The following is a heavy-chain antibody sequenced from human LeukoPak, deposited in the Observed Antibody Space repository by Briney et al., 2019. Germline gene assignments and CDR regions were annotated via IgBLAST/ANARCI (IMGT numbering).Heavy chain of an antibody. V-gene: IGHV1-18*01. J-gene: IGHJ3*02. Sequence: ASVKVSCKASGYTFTSYGISWVRQAPGQGLEWMGWISAYNGNTNYAQKLQGRVTMTTDTSTSTAYMELSSLRSEDTAVYYCAKGTYDYSNYYDAFDIWGQGTMVTVSS. D-gene: IGHD4-11*01. CDR2: ISAYNGNT. CDR3: AKGTYDYSNYYDAFDI. CDR1: GYTFTSYG.